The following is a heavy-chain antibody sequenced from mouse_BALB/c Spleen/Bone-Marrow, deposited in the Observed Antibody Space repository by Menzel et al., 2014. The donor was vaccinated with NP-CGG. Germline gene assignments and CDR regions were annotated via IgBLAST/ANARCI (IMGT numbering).Heavy chain of an antibody. D-gene: IGHD4-1*01. CDR3: ARKGTGTSYFDY. CDR1: GFSITSGYS. CDR2: IHYSVGT. Sequence: DVHLVESGPDLVKPSQSLSLTCTVTGFSITSGYSWHWIRQSPGNKLEWMGYIHYSVGTNYNPSLKSRISITRDTSKNQFFLQLNSVTTEDTATYYCARKGTGTSYFDYWGQGTTLTVSS. J-gene: IGHJ2*01. V-gene: IGHV3-1*02.